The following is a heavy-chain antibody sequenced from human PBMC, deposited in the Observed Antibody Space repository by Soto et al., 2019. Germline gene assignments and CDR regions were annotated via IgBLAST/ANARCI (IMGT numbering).Heavy chain of an antibody. CDR2: IDPSDSYT. CDR1: GYSFTSYW. CDR3: ANSAQTGPSLSITGTKFYYYGMDV. V-gene: IGHV5-10-1*01. D-gene: IGHD1-7*01. Sequence: GESLKISCKGAGYSFTSYWISWVRQMPGKGLERMGRIDPSDSYTNYSPSFQGHVTISADKSISTAYLQWSSLKASDTAMYYCANSAQTGPSLSITGTKFYYYGMDVWGQVSTVTVSS. J-gene: IGHJ6*02.